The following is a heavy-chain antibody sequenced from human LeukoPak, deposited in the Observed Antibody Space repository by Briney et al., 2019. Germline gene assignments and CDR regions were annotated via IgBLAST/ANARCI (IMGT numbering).Heavy chain of an antibody. CDR1: GFTSSSYW. Sequence: GGSLRLSCAASGFTSSSYWMSWVRQAPGKGLEWVANLKQDGSEKYYVDSVKGRFTISRVNAKNSLFLQMNSLRAEDTAVYYCARYDFLTGYPYYYYGMDVWGQGTTVTVSS. CDR3: ARYDFLTGYPYYYYGMDV. V-gene: IGHV3-7*01. CDR2: LKQDGSEK. J-gene: IGHJ6*02. D-gene: IGHD3-9*01.